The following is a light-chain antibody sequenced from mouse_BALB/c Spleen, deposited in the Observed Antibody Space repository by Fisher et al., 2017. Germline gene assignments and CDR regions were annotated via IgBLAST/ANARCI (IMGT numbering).Light chain of an antibody. V-gene: IGKV4-55*01. CDR2: DTS. J-gene: IGKJ5*01. CDR3: QQWSSYPLT. CDR1: SSVSY. Sequence: IVLTQSTAIMSASPGEKVTMTCSASSSVSYMYWYQQKPGSSPRLPIYDTSNLASGVPVRFSGSGSGTSYSLTISRMEAEDAATYYCQQWSSYPLTFGAGTKLELK.